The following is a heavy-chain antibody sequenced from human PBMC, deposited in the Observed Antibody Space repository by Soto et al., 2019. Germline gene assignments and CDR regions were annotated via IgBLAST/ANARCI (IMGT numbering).Heavy chain of an antibody. D-gene: IGHD4-17*01. J-gene: IGHJ4*02. Sequence: GESLKIACQVSGYTFTIYWIGWVRQMPGKGLEWMGIIYPSDSDTRYSPSFQGQVTISADQSINTAYLQWDSLKASDTAIYYCARPANTVADHFDLWGQGTPVTVSS. CDR1: GYTFTIYW. V-gene: IGHV5-51*01. CDR3: ARPANTVADHFDL. CDR2: IYPSDSDT.